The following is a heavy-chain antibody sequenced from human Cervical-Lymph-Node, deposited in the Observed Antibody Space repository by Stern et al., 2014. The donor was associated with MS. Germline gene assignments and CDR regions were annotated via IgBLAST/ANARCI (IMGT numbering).Heavy chain of an antibody. J-gene: IGHJ4*02. CDR2: IRSKAHSYAT. V-gene: IGHV3-73*01. Sequence: EDQLVDSGGGLVQPGGSLKLSCAASGFTFSDSAIHWVRQASGKGLEWVGRIRSKAHSYATLYAASVRDRFTIARDDSKNTAYLQMNSLKTEDTAVYYCTRQGPSPLDDFDYWGQGTLVTVSS. CDR1: GFTFSDSA. CDR3: TRQGPSPLDDFDY.